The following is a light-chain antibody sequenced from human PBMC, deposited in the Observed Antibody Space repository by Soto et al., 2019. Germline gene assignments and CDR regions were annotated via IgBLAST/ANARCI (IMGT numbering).Light chain of an antibody. CDR1: QSIDKW. CDR3: QQYNRFSWT. J-gene: IGKJ1*01. V-gene: IGKV1-5*03. Sequence: DIQMTQSPSTLSASVGDRVTITCRASQSIDKWLAWYQQKPGKAPKLLIYKASILQRGVPSRFSGSGSGTEFPLTISSRQPDDVGSSFCQQYNRFSWTFGQGTKVEIK. CDR2: KAS.